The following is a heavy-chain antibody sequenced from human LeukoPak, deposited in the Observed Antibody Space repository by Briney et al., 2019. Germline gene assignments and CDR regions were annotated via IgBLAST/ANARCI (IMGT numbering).Heavy chain of an antibody. J-gene: IGHJ4*02. D-gene: IGHD3-10*01. V-gene: IGHV3-23*01. CDR2: ISGSGSST. CDR1: GFTFSSYA. Sequence: GGSPRLSCAVSGFTFSSYAMSWVRQAPGKGLEWVSGISGSGSSTHYADSVKGRFTISRDNSKSMLYLQMNSLRVEDTAVYYCASDYYGSGTSFFDYWGQGTLVTVSS. CDR3: ASDYYGSGTSFFDY.